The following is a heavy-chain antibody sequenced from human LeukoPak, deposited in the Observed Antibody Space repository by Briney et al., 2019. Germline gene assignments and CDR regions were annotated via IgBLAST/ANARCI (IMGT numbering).Heavy chain of an antibody. CDR1: GFTFSSYG. D-gene: IGHD2-21*02. V-gene: IGHV3-23*01. J-gene: IGHJ4*02. Sequence: PGGSLRLSCVASGFTFSSYGMSWVRQAPGKGLEWVSAISGSGGSTYYADSVKGRFTISRDNSKNTLYLQMNSLRAEDTAVYYCAKEAYCGGDCYYYFDYWGQGTLVTVSS. CDR3: AKEAYCGGDCYYYFDY. CDR2: ISGSGGST.